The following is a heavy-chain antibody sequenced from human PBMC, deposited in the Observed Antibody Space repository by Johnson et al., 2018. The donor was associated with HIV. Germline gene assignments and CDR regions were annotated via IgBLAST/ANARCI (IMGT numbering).Heavy chain of an antibody. CDR2: LNRNGGSI. D-gene: IGHD2-15*01. V-gene: IGHV3-20*04. CDR3: AKDSGGSSAYDAFDI. Sequence: VQLVESGGGVVRPGGSLRLSCAASGFAFDDYGMSWVRQAPWKGLEWVSGLNRNGGSIAYADSVKGRFTISRDNAKNTLYLQMNSLRAEDTSVYYCAKDSGGSSAYDAFDIWGQGTMVTVSS. CDR1: GFAFDDYG. J-gene: IGHJ3*02.